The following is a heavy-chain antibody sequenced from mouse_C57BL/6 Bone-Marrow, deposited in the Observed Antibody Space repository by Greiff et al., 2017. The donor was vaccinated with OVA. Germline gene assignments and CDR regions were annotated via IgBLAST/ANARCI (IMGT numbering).Heavy chain of an antibody. CDR2: IYPGGGYT. J-gene: IGHJ2*01. D-gene: IGHD1-1*01. CDR3: ARHTTVVAKDYFDY. V-gene: IGHV1-63*01. Sequence: VQLQQSGAELVRPGTSVKMSCKASGYTFTNYWIGWAKQRPGHGLEWIGDIYPGGGYTNYNEKFKGKATLTADKSSSTDYMQFSSLTSEDSAIYYCARHTTVVAKDYFDYWGQGTTLTVSS. CDR1: GYTFTNYW.